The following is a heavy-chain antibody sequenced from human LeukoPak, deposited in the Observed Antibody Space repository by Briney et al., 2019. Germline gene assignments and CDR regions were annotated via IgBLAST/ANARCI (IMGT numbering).Heavy chain of an antibody. CDR2: FYSGGNT. CDR3: AKDRLVVVPAAPYFDY. Sequence: GGSLRLSCVASGFTVSTNYMSWVRQAPGKGLEWVSVFYSGGNTYYADSVKGRFTISRDNAKNTLYLQMNSLRAEDTAVYYCAKDRLVVVPAAPYFDYWGQGSLVTVSS. J-gene: IGHJ4*02. D-gene: IGHD2-2*01. V-gene: IGHV3-53*01. CDR1: GFTVSTNY.